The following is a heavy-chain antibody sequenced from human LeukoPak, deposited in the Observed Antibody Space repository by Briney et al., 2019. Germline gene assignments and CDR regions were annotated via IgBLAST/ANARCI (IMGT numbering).Heavy chain of an antibody. D-gene: IGHD5-12*01. CDR3: AKDISGYSGHRIPHGMDV. CDR1: GFTFDDHG. CDR2: ISWNSGAI. V-gene: IGHV3-9*01. J-gene: IGHJ6*02. Sequence: GRSLRLSCAASGFTFDDHGMHWVRQAPGKGLEWVSGISWNSGAIGYTDSVKGRFIISRDNAKNSLYLQMNSLRAEDTALYYCAKDISGYSGHRIPHGMDVWGQGTTVTVSS.